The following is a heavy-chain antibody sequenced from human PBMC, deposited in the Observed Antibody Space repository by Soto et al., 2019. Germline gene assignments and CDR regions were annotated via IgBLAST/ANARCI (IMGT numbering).Heavy chain of an antibody. J-gene: IGHJ3*02. CDR1: GGSISSGGYY. CDR2: IYYSGST. V-gene: IGHV4-31*03. D-gene: IGHD4-17*01. CDR3: ARDGPDYGDEDAFDI. Sequence: QVQLQESGPGLVKPSQTLSLTCTVSGGSISSGGYYWSWIRQHPGKGLEWIGYIYYSGSTYYNPSLKSRVTISVDTSKNQFSLKLSSVTAADTAVYYCARDGPDYGDEDAFDIWGQGTMVTVSS.